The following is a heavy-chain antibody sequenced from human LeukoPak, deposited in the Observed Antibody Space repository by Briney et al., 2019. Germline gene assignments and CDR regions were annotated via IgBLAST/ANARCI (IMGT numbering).Heavy chain of an antibody. CDR3: ARVNWNFYYFDY. Sequence: ASVKVSCKASGYTFTSHGIRWVRQAPGQGLKWMGWISAYNGNTNYAQKLQGRVTMTTDTSTRTAYMDLRRLRSDDTAVYYCARVNWNFYYFDYWGQGTLVTVSS. D-gene: IGHD1-1*01. CDR1: GYTFTSHG. V-gene: IGHV1-18*01. J-gene: IGHJ4*02. CDR2: ISAYNGNT.